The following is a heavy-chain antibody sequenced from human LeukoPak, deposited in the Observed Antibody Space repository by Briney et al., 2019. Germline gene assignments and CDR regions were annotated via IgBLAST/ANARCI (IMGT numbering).Heavy chain of an antibody. CDR1: GGSISSGGYS. J-gene: IGHJ5*02. D-gene: IGHD3-22*01. V-gene: IGHV4-30-2*01. CDR3: ARVGRYYDSSGRPRYNWFDP. CDR2: IYHSGST. Sequence: SETLSLTCAVSGGSISSGGYSRSWIRQPPGKGLEWIGYIYHSGSTYYNPSLKSRVTISVDRSKNQFSLKLSSVTAADTAVYYCARVGRYYDSSGRPRYNWFDPWGQGTLVTVSS.